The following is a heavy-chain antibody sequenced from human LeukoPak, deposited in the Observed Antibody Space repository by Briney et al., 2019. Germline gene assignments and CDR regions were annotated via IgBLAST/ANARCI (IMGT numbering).Heavy chain of an antibody. D-gene: IGHD6-13*01. CDR3: ATDSSSWYKGLI. CDR1: GSTNA. V-gene: IGHV3-30-3*01. J-gene: IGHJ4*02. CDR2: ISSDGSKK. Sequence: GRSLRLSCVDSGSTNAMHWVRQAPGKGLEWVAVISSDGSKKYYADSVKGRFTISRDSSKNTLHLQMNSLRVEDTAVYYCATDSSSWYKGLIWGQGTLVTVSS.